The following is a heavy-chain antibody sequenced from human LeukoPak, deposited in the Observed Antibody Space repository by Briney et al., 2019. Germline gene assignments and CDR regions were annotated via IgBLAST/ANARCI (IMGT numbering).Heavy chain of an antibody. J-gene: IGHJ4*02. Sequence: VASVKVSCKASGGTFSSYVISWVRQAPGQGLEWRGRIIPIFGTANYAQKFQGRVTITTDESTSTAYMELSSLRSEDTAVYYCARAHRDCTNGVCSDIDYWGQGTLVTVSS. V-gene: IGHV1-69*05. D-gene: IGHD2-8*01. CDR2: IIPIFGTA. CDR3: ARAHRDCTNGVCSDIDY. CDR1: GGTFSSYV.